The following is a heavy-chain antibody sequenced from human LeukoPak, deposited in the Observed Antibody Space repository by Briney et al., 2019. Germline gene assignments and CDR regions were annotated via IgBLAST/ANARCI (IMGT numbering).Heavy chain of an antibody. CDR1: GGSISSYY. J-gene: IGHJ4*02. CDR3: ARDYYDTSGLLTKYYFDY. V-gene: IGHV4-4*07. CDR2: IYTGGST. D-gene: IGHD3-22*01. Sequence: SETLSLTCTVSGGSISSYYWSWIRQPAGKGLEWIGRIYTGGSTNYNPPLRSRVTMSVDTSKNQFSLKLSSVTAADTAVYYCARDYYDTSGLLTKYYFDYWGQGTLVTVSS.